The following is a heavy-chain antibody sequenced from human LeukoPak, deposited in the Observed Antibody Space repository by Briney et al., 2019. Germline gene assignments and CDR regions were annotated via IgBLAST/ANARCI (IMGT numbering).Heavy chain of an antibody. CDR3: ATTLRSGSYYFDS. CDR1: GFTLSDYA. J-gene: IGHJ4*02. D-gene: IGHD1-26*01. CDR2: ISGSGDYT. V-gene: IGHV3-23*01. Sequence: GGSLRLSCAASGFTLSDYAMSWVRQPPGKGLEWVSTISGSGDYTYYADSVRGRFTISRDNSKNTLYLQMNSLRVEATAVYYCATTLRSGSYYFDSWGQGTLVTVSS.